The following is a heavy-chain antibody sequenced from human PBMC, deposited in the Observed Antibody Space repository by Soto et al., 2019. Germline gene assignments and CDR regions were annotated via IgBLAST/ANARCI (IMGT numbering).Heavy chain of an antibody. V-gene: IGHV3-23*01. Sequence: GGSLRLSCAACGFTFSSYAMSWVRQAPGKGLEWVSAISGSGGSTYYADSVKGRFTISRDNSKNTLYLQMNSLRAEDTAVYYCAKRYYDFWSGLPYGMDVWGQGTTVTVSS. CDR1: GFTFSSYA. CDR2: ISGSGGST. J-gene: IGHJ6*02. CDR3: AKRYYDFWSGLPYGMDV. D-gene: IGHD3-3*01.